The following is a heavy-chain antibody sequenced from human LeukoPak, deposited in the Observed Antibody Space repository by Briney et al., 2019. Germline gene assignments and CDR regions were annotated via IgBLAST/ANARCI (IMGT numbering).Heavy chain of an antibody. J-gene: IGHJ4*02. D-gene: IGHD3-16*01. CDR1: GFTFSSYA. CDR3: AINPTFQPFDY. Sequence: GGSLRLSCAASGFTFSSYAMSWVRQAPGKGLEWVSGIGGSGGSTYYADSVKGRFTISRDNSKNTLYLQMNSLRAEDTAVYYCAINPTFQPFDYWGQGTLVTVSS. V-gene: IGHV3-23*01. CDR2: IGGSGGST.